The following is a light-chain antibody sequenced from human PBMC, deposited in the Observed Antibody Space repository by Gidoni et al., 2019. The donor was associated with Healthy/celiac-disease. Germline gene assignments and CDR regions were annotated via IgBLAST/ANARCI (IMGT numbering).Light chain of an antibody. V-gene: IGKV1-39*01. CDR3: QQSYSTPWT. J-gene: IGKJ1*01. Sequence: DIQMTQSPSSLSASVGDRVTITCRASQSISSYLNWYQQKPGKAPKLLIYAASSLQSGVPSRFRGSGSGPDFPLTISRLQPEDFATYYCQQSYSTPWTFGQGTKVEIK. CDR2: AAS. CDR1: QSISSY.